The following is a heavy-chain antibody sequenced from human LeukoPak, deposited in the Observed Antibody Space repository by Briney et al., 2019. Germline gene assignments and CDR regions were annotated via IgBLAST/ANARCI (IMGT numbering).Heavy chain of an antibody. Sequence: SETLSLTCTVSGGSISSSTWWSWVRQPPGKGLECIGEIHHSGTTNYNPSLKSRVTISVDTSKNQFSLKLSSVTAADTAVYYCARTRYYYNSRSYGAPYYFDYWGQGTLVTVSS. CDR3: ARTRYYYNSRSYGAPYYFDY. CDR1: GGSISSSTW. V-gene: IGHV4-4*02. J-gene: IGHJ4*02. D-gene: IGHD3-10*01. CDR2: IHHSGTT.